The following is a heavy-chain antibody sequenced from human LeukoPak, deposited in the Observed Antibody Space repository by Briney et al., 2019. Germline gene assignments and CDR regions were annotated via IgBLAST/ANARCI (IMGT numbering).Heavy chain of an antibody. CDR2: INPNSGGT. V-gene: IGHV1-2*02. Sequence: GASVKVSCKASGYTFTGYYMHWVRQAPGQGLEWMGWINPNSGGTNYAQKFQGRVTMTRDTSISTAYMELSSLRSEDTAVYYCARDGDYDSSGYYGLEYFQHWGQGTLVTVSS. CDR3: ARDGDYDSSGYYGLEYFQH. D-gene: IGHD3-22*01. J-gene: IGHJ1*01. CDR1: GYTFTGYY.